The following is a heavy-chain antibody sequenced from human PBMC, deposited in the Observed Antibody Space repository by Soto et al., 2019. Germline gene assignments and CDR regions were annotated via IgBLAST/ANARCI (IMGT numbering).Heavy chain of an antibody. D-gene: IGHD3-9*01. J-gene: IGHJ1*01. Sequence: QVQLVQSGAEVKKPGASVKVSCKASGYTFTSYGISWVRQAPEQGLEWMGWISAYNGNTNYAQKLQGRVTMTTDTSTSTAYMELRSLRSDDTAVYYCAREHYDILTGYYFRGAEYFQHWGQGTLVTVSS. V-gene: IGHV1-18*01. CDR1: GYTFTSYG. CDR3: AREHYDILTGYYFRGAEYFQH. CDR2: ISAYNGNT.